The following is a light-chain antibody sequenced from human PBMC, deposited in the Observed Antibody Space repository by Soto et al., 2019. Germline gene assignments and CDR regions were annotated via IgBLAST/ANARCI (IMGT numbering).Light chain of an antibody. CDR1: SSNIGGNS. CDR3: SSFVGGDSFDVI. V-gene: IGLV1-51*01. Sequence: QSVMSQPPSVSAAPGQRVTISCSGSSSNIGGNSVSWYQQLPGTAPKLLIYDDDQRPSGIPDRFSGSKSGNTASLTVSGLRADDEAVYYCSSFVGGDSFDVIFGGGTKLTVL. CDR2: DDD. J-gene: IGLJ2*01.